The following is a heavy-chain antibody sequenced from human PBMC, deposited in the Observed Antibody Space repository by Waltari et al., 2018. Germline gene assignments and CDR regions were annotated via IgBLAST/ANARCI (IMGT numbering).Heavy chain of an antibody. V-gene: IGHV1-8*01. CDR3: ARLHIITIFGYYYGMDV. CDR2: RNPNSGNT. D-gene: IGHD3-9*01. Sequence: QVQLVQSGAEVKKPGASVKVSCKASGYTFTSYDINWVRQATGQGLEWMGWRNPNSGNTGYAQKFQGRVTMTRNTSISTAYMELSSLRSEDTAVYYCARLHIITIFGYYYGMDVWGQGTTVTVSS. CDR1: GYTFTSYD. J-gene: IGHJ6*02.